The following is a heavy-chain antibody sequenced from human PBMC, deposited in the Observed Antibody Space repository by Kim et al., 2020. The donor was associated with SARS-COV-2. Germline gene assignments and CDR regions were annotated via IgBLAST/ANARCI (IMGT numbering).Heavy chain of an antibody. CDR3: ARDKTQDSGEVDY. Sequence: YNPSLKSRVTISVDTSKNQFSLKLSSVTAADTAVYYCARDKTQDSGEVDYWGQGTLVTVSS. V-gene: IGHV4-30-2*05. D-gene: IGHD7-27*01. J-gene: IGHJ4*02.